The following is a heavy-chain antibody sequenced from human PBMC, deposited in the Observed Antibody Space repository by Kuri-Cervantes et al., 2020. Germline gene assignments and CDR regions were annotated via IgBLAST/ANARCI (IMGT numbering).Heavy chain of an antibody. D-gene: IGHD2-15*01. CDR2: IYYSGST. Sequence: GSLRLSCAVYGGSFSGYYWSWIRQPPGKGLEWIGYIYYSGSTNYNPSLKSRVTISVDTSKNQFSLKLSSATAADTAVYYCARDVPYCSGGSCYSFIDYWGQGTLVTVSS. CDR3: ARDVPYCSGGSCYSFIDY. V-gene: IGHV4-59*01. J-gene: IGHJ4*02. CDR1: GGSFSGYY.